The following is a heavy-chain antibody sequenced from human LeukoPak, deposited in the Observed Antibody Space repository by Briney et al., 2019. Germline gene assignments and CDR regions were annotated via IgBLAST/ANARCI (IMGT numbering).Heavy chain of an antibody. Sequence: SETLSLTCTVSGGSISSYYWSWIRQPPGKGLEWIGSIYHSGSTYYNPSLKSRVTISVDTSKNQFSLKLSSVTAADTAVYYCARARDYYDSSGYYYNLQYFDYWGQGTLVTVSS. CDR3: ARARDYYDSSGYYYNLQYFDY. CDR2: IYHSGST. CDR1: GGSISSYY. J-gene: IGHJ4*02. V-gene: IGHV4-38-2*02. D-gene: IGHD3-22*01.